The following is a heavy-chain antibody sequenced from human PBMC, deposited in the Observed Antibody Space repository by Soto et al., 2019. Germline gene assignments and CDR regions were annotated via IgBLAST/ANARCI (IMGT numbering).Heavy chain of an antibody. Sequence: LSLTCTVSGGSISSYYWSWIRQPPGKGLEWIGYIYYSGSTNYNPSLKSRVTISVDTSKNQFSLKLSSVTAADTAVYYCARDMSSGYSFDYWGQGTLVTVSS. V-gene: IGHV4-59*01. CDR3: ARDMSSGYSFDY. CDR1: GGSISSYY. J-gene: IGHJ4*02. CDR2: IYYSGST. D-gene: IGHD3-22*01.